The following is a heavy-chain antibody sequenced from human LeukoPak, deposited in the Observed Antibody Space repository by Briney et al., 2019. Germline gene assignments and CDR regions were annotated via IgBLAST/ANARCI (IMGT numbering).Heavy chain of an antibody. D-gene: IGHD5-18*01. CDR1: GYTFTGYY. CDR2: INPNSGGT. J-gene: IGHJ5*02. Sequence: GASVKVSCKASGYTFTGYYMHWVRQAPGQGLEWMGWINPNSGGTNYAQKFQGRVTMTRDTSISTAYMELSRLRSDDTAVYYCARDSRILLWFGVGFWFDPWGQGTLVTVSS. V-gene: IGHV1-2*02. CDR3: ARDSRILLWFGVGFWFDP.